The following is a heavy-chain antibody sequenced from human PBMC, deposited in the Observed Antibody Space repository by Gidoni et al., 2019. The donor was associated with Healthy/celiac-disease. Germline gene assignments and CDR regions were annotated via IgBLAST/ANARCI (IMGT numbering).Heavy chain of an antibody. Sequence: EVQLAQSGAEVKKPGESLQISCKCAGYSFTSYWIAWVRQMPGKGLEWMGIIYPGDSDTRHSPSFRGQVTISADKSITTAYLQWSSLKASDTATYYCARAKYSSGWYHAFDIWGQGTMVTVSS. CDR1: GYSFTSYW. CDR2: IYPGDSDT. V-gene: IGHV5-51*01. CDR3: ARAKYSSGWYHAFDI. D-gene: IGHD6-19*01. J-gene: IGHJ3*02.